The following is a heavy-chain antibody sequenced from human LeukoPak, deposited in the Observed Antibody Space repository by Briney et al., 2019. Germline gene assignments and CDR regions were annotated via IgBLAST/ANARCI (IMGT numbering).Heavy chain of an antibody. CDR1: GGSFSSYA. V-gene: IGHV1-69*04. CDR2: IIPILGIA. CDR3: ARAWRIAAPNDAFDI. Sequence: SVKVSCKASGGSFSSYAISWVRQAPGQGLEWMGRIIPILGIANYAQNFKGRVTITADKSTSTAYMELSSLRSEDTAVYYCARAWRIAAPNDAFDIWGQGTMVTVSS. J-gene: IGHJ3*02. D-gene: IGHD6-13*01.